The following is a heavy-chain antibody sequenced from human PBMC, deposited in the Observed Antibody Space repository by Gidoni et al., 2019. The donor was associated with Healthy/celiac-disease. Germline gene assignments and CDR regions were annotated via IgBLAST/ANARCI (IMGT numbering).Heavy chain of an antibody. CDR1: GFTVSSNY. V-gene: IGHV3-53*01. D-gene: IGHD2-15*01. CDR3: AREVGEDCSGGSCYSRNYGMDV. J-gene: IGHJ6*02. CDR2: IYSGGST. Sequence: EVQLVESGGGLIQPGGSLRLSCAASGFTVSSNYMSWVRQAPGKGLEWVSVIYSGGSTYYADSVKGRFTISRDNSKNTLYLQMNSLRAEDTAVYYCAREVGEDCSGGSCYSRNYGMDVWGQGTTVTVSS.